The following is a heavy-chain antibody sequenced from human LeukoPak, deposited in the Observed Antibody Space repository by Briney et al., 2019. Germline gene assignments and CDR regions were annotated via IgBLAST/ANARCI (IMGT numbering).Heavy chain of an antibody. Sequence: GGSLRLSCAAPGFTFSSYWMHWVRQAPGKGLVWVSRINSDGSSTSYADSVKGRFTISRDNAKNTLYLQMNSLRAEDTAVYYCARSPPYGSGSYYWGQGTLVTVSS. V-gene: IGHV3-74*01. CDR3: ARSPPYGSGSYY. CDR2: INSDGSST. CDR1: GFTFSSYW. J-gene: IGHJ4*02. D-gene: IGHD3-10*01.